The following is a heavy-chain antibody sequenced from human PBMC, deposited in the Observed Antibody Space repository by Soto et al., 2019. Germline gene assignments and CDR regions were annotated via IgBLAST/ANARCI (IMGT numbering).Heavy chain of an antibody. J-gene: IGHJ4*02. CDR1: GYTFTGYY. D-gene: IGHD2-15*01. CDR3: ARGVAPYYFDY. V-gene: IGHV1-2*02. CDR2: INPNSGGT. Sequence: ASVKVSCKASGYTFTGYYMHWVRQAPGQGLEWMGWINPNSGGTKYSQKFQGRVTITRDTSASTAYMELSSLRSEDTAVYYCARGVAPYYFDYWGQGTLVTVSS.